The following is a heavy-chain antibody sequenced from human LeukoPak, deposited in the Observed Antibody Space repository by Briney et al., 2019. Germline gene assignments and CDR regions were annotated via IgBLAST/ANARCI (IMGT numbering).Heavy chain of an antibody. D-gene: IGHD3-22*01. CDR1: GGSFSGYY. V-gene: IGHV4-34*01. CDR2: INHSGST. Sequence: SETLSLTCAVYGGSFSGYYWSWIRQPPGKGLEWIGEINHSGSTNYNPSLKSRVTISVDTSKNQFSLKLSSVTAADTAVYYCARERVNYYDSSGYLPSDRDDAFDIWGQGTMVTVSS. CDR3: ARERVNYYDSSGYLPSDRDDAFDI. J-gene: IGHJ3*02.